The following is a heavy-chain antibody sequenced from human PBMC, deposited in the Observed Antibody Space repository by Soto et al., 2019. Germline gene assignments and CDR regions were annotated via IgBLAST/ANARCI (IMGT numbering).Heavy chain of an antibody. CDR1: GFTFISYG. CDR3: ARGGGIAAAALDY. Sequence: QVQLVESGGGVVQPGRSLRLSCAASGFTFISYGMHWVRQAPGKGLEWVAVIWYDGSNKYYAESVKGRFTISRDNSKNTLYLQMNSLRAEDTAVYYCARGGGIAAAALDYWGQGTLVPVSS. CDR2: IWYDGSNK. D-gene: IGHD6-13*01. V-gene: IGHV3-33*01. J-gene: IGHJ4*02.